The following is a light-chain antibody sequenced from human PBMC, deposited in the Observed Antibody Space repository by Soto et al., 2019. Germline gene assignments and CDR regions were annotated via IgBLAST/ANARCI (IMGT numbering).Light chain of an antibody. CDR1: SSDVGNYNR. J-gene: IGLJ1*01. CDR3: CSKAGTPVFYV. CDR2: EGN. V-gene: IGLV2-23*01. Sequence: QSSLTQPASVSGSPGQSITISCTGTSSDVGNYNRVSWYQQHPGKAPKLMIYEGNKRPSGVSNRFSGSNSGNTASLTISGLQAEDEADYYCCSKAGTPVFYVFGTGTKVTVL.